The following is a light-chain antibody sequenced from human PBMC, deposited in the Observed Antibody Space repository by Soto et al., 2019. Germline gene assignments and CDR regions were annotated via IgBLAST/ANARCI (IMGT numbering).Light chain of an antibody. Sequence: QSALTQPPSASGSPGQSVTISCTGTRSDVGGYNYVSWYQHHPDKAPKLIIYEVYKRPSGVPDRFSGSKSGNTASLTVSGRQAEDEAEYYCSSYAASDSFVVFGGGTKLTVL. J-gene: IGLJ2*01. V-gene: IGLV2-8*01. CDR3: SSYAASDSFVV. CDR2: EVY. CDR1: RSDVGGYNY.